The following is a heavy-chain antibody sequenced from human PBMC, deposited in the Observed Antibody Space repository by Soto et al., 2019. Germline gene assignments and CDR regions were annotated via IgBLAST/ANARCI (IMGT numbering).Heavy chain of an antibody. Sequence: QVTLKESGPVLVKPTETLTLTCTVSVFSLSNARMGVSWIRQPPGKALERLAHIFSNDEKSYSTSLKSRHTISKDTSKSQVVLTMTNMDPVDAATYYRERIMGSGSYKPLWGQGTLVTVAS. J-gene: IGHJ1*01. CDR2: IFSNDEK. D-gene: IGHD3-10*01. CDR1: VFSLSNARMG. CDR3: ERIMGSGSYKPL. V-gene: IGHV2-26*01.